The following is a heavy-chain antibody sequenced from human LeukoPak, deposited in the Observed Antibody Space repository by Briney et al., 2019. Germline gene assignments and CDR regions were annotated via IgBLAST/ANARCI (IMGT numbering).Heavy chain of an antibody. CDR3: ARRGYYYDSSGHFSWFDP. CDR1: GFTFSSYW. D-gene: IGHD3-22*01. Sequence: GGSLRLSCAASGFTFSSYWMSWVRQAPGKGLEWVANIKQDGSEKYYVDSMKGRFTISRDNAKNSLYLQMNSLRAEDTAVYYCARRGYYYDSSGHFSWFDPWGQGTLVTVSS. J-gene: IGHJ5*02. V-gene: IGHV3-7*03. CDR2: IKQDGSEK.